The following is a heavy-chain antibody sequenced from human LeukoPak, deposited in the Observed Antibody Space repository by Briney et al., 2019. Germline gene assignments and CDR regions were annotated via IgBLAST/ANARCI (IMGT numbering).Heavy chain of an antibody. CDR2: ISGSGGST. CDR1: GFTFSSYA. V-gene: IGHV3-23*01. Sequence: GGSLRLSCAASGFTFSSYAMSWVRQAPGKGLEWVSAISGSGGSTYYADSVKGWFTTSRDNSKNTLYLQMNSLRAEDTAVYYCAKDYDYVWGSYDYWGQGTLVTVSS. J-gene: IGHJ4*02. D-gene: IGHD3-16*01. CDR3: AKDYDYVWGSYDY.